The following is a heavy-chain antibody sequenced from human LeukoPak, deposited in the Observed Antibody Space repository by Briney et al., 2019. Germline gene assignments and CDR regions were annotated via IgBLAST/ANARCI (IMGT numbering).Heavy chain of an antibody. CDR2: INPNSGGT. J-gene: IGHJ5*02. V-gene: IGHV1-2*02. Sequence: ASVKVSCKASGYTFTGYYMHWVRQAPGQGLEWMGWINPNSGGTNYAQKFQGRVTMTRDTSISTAYMELSRLRSDDTAVCYCARDRMYCSSTSCYAYWFDPWGQGTLVTVSS. CDR1: GYTFTGYY. D-gene: IGHD2-2*01. CDR3: ARDRMYCSSTSCYAYWFDP.